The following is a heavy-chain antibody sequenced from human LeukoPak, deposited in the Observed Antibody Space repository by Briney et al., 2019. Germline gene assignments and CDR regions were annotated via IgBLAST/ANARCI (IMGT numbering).Heavy chain of an antibody. CDR2: MNPNSGNA. V-gene: IGHV1-8*01. CDR1: GYTFTSYD. J-gene: IGHJ6*03. Sequence: ASVKVSCKASGYTFTSYDINWVRQATGQGLEWMGWMNPNSGNAGYAQKFQGRVTMTRNTSISTAYMELSSPRSEDTAVYYCARGNLYDFWSGYYPYYYYMDVWGKGTTVTVSS. D-gene: IGHD3-3*01. CDR3: ARGNLYDFWSGYYPYYYYMDV.